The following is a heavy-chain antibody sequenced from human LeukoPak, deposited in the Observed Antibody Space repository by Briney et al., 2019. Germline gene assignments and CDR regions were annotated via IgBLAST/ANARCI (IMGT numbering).Heavy chain of an antibody. CDR2: INHGGDT. D-gene: IGHD1/OR15-1a*01. Sequence: SETLSLTCAVSGGSFSDYYWSWIRQPPGKGLEWLGEINHGGDTNYNSSLQSRVTLSVDTSSNQFSLILSSVTAADTAIYYCASNKYPVQAFDIWGQGTMVTVSS. CDR3: ASNKYPVQAFDI. V-gene: IGHV4-34*01. CDR1: GGSFSDYY. J-gene: IGHJ3*02.